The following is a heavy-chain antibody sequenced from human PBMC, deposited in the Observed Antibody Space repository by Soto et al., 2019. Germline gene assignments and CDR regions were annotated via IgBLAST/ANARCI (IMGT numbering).Heavy chain of an antibody. CDR1: GFTFSSYA. CDR2: ISGSGGST. Sequence: EVQLLESGGGLVQPGGSLRLSCAASGFTFSSYAMSWVRQAPGKGLEWVSAISGSGGSTYYADSVKGRFTISRDNSKNTRYLKKIRLRAVDTAVYYDAKDPAGVYDYVWGSYRSYCFDYWGQGTLVTVSS. J-gene: IGHJ4*02. D-gene: IGHD3-16*02. CDR3: AKDPAGVYDYVWGSYRSYCFDY. V-gene: IGHV3-23*01.